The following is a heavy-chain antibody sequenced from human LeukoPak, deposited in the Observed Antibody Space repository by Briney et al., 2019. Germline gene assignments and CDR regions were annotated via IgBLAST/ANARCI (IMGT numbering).Heavy chain of an antibody. J-gene: IGHJ6*03. Sequence: PSETLSLTCTVSGGSISSSSYYWSWIRQPPGKGLEWIGYIYYSGSTNYNPSLKSRVTISVDTSKNQFSLKLSSVTAADTAVYYCARVGVTGELYPDYYYYMDVWGKGTTVTVSS. CDR2: IYYSGST. CDR3: ARVGVTGELYPDYYYYMDV. V-gene: IGHV4-61*01. D-gene: IGHD1-20*01. CDR1: GGSISSSSYY.